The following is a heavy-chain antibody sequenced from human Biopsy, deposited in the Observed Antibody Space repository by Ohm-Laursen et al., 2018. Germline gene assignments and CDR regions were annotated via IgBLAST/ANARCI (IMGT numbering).Heavy chain of an antibody. CDR1: GFTFGHYA. J-gene: IGHJ2*01. CDR2: ICYDGTNE. V-gene: IGHV3-33*01. CDR3: ARGLSSGWYGYFDV. D-gene: IGHD6-19*01. Sequence: SLRLSCTASGFTFGHYAMHWVRQAPGKGLEWISLICYDGTNEDYADSVKGRFTISRDNSKNTLYLQINTLTLEDTAFYYCARGLSSGWYGYFDVWGRGTLVTVSS.